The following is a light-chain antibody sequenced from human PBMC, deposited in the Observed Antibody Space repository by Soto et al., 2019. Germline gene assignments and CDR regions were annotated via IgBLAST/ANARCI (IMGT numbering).Light chain of an antibody. CDR3: QQYGSSPLT. CDR1: QSVRNNY. V-gene: IGKV3-20*01. CDR2: DAS. Sequence: EIVLTQSPDTLSLSPGERATLSCRASQSVRNNYLAWYQQKPGQAPRFLIYDASSRATGIPDRFSGSGSGTDFTLTISRLEPEDFAVDYCQQYGSSPLTFGGGTKVEIK. J-gene: IGKJ4*01.